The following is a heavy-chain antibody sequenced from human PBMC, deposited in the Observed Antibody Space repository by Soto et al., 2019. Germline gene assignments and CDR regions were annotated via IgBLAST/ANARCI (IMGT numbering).Heavy chain of an antibody. CDR1: GFIFIKYA. J-gene: IGHJ6*02. Sequence: QVQLVESGGGVVQPGTSLRLSCAASGFIFIKYAMHWVRQAPGRGLEWVAVISYDGSNKYYADSVKGRFTMSRDNSKTTLDLQMNSLGPEDTAVYYCARGLRDLVTGMDVWGQGTTVTVSS. CDR2: ISYDGSNK. CDR3: ARGLRDLVTGMDV. D-gene: IGHD3-10*01. V-gene: IGHV3-30-3*01.